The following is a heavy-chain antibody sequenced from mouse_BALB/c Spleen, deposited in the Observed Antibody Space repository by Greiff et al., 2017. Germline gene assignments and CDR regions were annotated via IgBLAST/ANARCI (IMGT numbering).Heavy chain of an antibody. CDR1: GYSITSDYA. J-gene: IGHJ3*01. Sequence: EVQGVESGPGLVKPSQSLSLTCTVTGYSITSDYAWNWIRQFPGNKLEWMGYISYSGSTSYNPSLKSRISITRDTSKNQFFLQLNSVTTEDTATYYCAREYGNYGFAYWGQGTLVTVSA. V-gene: IGHV3-2*02. D-gene: IGHD2-10*02. CDR2: ISYSGST. CDR3: AREYGNYGFAY.